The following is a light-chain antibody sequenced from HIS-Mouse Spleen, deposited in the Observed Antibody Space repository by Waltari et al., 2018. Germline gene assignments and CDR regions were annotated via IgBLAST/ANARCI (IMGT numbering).Light chain of an antibody. CDR2: GAS. CDR1: QSVSSSY. V-gene: IGKV3-20*01. CDR3: QQYGSSPET. Sequence: IVLTQSPGTLSLSPGERATLSCRASQSVSSSYLAWYQQKPGQAPRLLISGASSRATCIPDRFSGSGSGTDFTLTISRLEPEDFAVYYCQQYGSSPETFGQGTKVEIK. J-gene: IGKJ1*01.